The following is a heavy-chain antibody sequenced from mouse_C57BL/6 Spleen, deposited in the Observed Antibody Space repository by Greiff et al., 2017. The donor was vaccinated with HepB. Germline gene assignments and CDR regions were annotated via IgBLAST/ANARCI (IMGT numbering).Heavy chain of an antibody. Sequence: EVQLQQSGPVLVKPGASVKMSCKASGYTFTDYYMNWVKQSHGKSLEWIGVINPYNGGTSYNQKFKGKATLTVDKSSSTAYMELNSLTSEDSAVYYCARSIYDGYYDAMDYWGQRTSVTVSS. V-gene: IGHV1-19*01. CDR2: INPYNGGT. CDR3: ARSIYDGYYDAMDY. J-gene: IGHJ4*01. D-gene: IGHD2-3*01. CDR1: GYTFTDYY.